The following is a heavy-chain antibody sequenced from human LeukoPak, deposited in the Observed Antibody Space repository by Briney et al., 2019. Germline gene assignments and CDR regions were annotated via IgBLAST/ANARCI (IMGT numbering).Heavy chain of an antibody. CDR2: ISGDGGST. Sequence: PGGSLRLSCAASGFTVSSNYMSWVRQAPGKGLEWVSLISGDGGSTYYADSVKGRFTISRDNSKNSLYLQMNSLRTEDTALYYCAAGIPDYWGQGTLVTVSS. CDR3: AAGIPDY. D-gene: IGHD3-10*01. V-gene: IGHV3-43*02. J-gene: IGHJ4*02. CDR1: GFTVSSNY.